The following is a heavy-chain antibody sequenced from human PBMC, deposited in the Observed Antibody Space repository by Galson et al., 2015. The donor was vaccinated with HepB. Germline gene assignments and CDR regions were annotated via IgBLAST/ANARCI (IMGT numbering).Heavy chain of an antibody. CDR2: INPNSGGT. CDR3: ARTNIIVAPSTVPYDY. V-gene: IGHV1-2*06. CDR1: GYTFTGYY. J-gene: IGHJ4*02. Sequence: SVKVSCKASGYTFTGYYMDWVRQAPGQGLEWMGRINPNSGGTNYAQKFQGRVTMTRDTSISTAYMELSRLRSDDTAVYYCARTNIIVAPSTVPYDYWGQGTLVTVSS. D-gene: IGHD2-2*01.